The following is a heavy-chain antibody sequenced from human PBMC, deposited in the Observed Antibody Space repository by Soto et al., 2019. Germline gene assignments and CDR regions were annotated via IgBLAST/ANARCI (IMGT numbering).Heavy chain of an antibody. Sequence: EVQLVESGGGLVQPGGSLRLSCAASGFTVSTKYMSWVRQAPGKGLEWVSVIYSGGSTFYADSVRGRFTISRDNSKNTVNLQMNSLRAEDTAVYYRARDPWAADYWGQGTLVTVSS. D-gene: IGHD3-16*01. CDR1: GFTVSTKY. V-gene: IGHV3-66*01. CDR3: ARDPWAADY. CDR2: IYSGGST. J-gene: IGHJ4*02.